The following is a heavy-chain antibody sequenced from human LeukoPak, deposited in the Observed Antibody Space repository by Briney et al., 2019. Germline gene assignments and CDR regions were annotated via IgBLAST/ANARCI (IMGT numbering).Heavy chain of an antibody. CDR3: ARAYSANIVVVPAAMSYYYYYYMDV. CDR1: GYTFTSYY. D-gene: IGHD2-2*01. J-gene: IGHJ6*03. Sequence: ASVKVSCKASGYTFTSYYMHWVRQAPGQGLEWMGIINPSGGSTSYAQKFQGRVTMTRDTSTSTVYMELRSLRSDDTAVYYCARAYSANIVVVPAAMSYYYYYYMDVWGKGTTVTVSS. V-gene: IGHV1-46*01. CDR2: INPSGGST.